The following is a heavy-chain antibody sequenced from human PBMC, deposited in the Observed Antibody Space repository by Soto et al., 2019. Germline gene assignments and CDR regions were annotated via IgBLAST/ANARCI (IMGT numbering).Heavy chain of an antibody. J-gene: IGHJ4*02. Sequence: QVQLQESGPGLVKPSGTLSLTCVVSGDSISSAHWWSWVRQPPGKGLEWIGEIYHSGSTNYNPSLSRRIXMSVDTSKTQFSLKVISVTAADTAVYSCAAHGGSTYGPLDYWGQGLLVTVSS. CDR3: AAHGGSTYGPLDY. CDR1: GDSISSAHW. V-gene: IGHV4-4*02. D-gene: IGHD3-10*01. CDR2: IYHSGST.